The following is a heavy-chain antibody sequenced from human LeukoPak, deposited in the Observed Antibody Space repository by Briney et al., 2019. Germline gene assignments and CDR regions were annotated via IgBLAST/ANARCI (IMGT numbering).Heavy chain of an antibody. CDR2: ISGSGGST. CDR1: GLTFSSYA. J-gene: IGHJ4*02. D-gene: IGHD3-22*01. V-gene: IGHV3-23*01. CDR3: AKDRYYYDSSGYWYYFDY. Sequence: PGGSLRLSCAASGLTFSSYAMSWVRQAPGKGLEWVSAISGSGGSTYYADSVKGRFTISRDNSKNTLYLQMNSLRAEDTAVYYCAKDRYYYDSSGYWYYFDYWGQGTLVTVSS.